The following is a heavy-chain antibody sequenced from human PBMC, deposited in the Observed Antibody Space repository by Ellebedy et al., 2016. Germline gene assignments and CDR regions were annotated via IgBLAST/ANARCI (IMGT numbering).Heavy chain of an antibody. D-gene: IGHD6-19*01. J-gene: IGHJ5*02. V-gene: IGHV4-34*01. CDR1: GGSISAYY. CDR2: SSLGGST. Sequence: SETLSLTCAVYGGSISAYYWSWIRQPPGKGLEWIGESSLGGSTNSHPSLESRAFISVDTSKHQISLRLTSISAADTGVYYCARGRIASRRLAAVAGPTAPKWFDPWGQGTLVTVSS. CDR3: ARGRIASRRLAAVAGPTAPKWFDP.